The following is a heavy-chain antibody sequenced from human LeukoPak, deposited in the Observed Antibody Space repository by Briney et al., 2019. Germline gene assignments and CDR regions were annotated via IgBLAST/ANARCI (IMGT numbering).Heavy chain of an antibody. J-gene: IGHJ3*01. Sequence: PSETLSLTCTVSGGSISRYYWGWIRQPAGKGLEWIGRIYASGITNYNPSLKSRVTKSVDTSKNQFSLKLASVTAADTAVYFCARDGSGTYYVDGFDFWGQGTMVTVSS. CDR1: GGSISRYY. CDR3: ARDGSGTYYVDGFDF. CDR2: IYASGIT. V-gene: IGHV4-4*07. D-gene: IGHD1-26*01.